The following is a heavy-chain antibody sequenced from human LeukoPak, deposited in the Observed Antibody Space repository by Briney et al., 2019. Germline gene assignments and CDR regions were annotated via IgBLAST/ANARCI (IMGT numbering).Heavy chain of an antibody. CDR1: GGSITSRACY. D-gene: IGHD4/OR15-4a*01. CDR3: ASLDYGVNYVDD. J-gene: IGHJ4*02. V-gene: IGHV4-39*07. Sequence: SETLSLTCTVSGGSITSRACYWGWIRQPPGKGLEWIGSVYYSGSTYHNPSLKSRVTMSVDTSKNQFSLKLSSVTAADTAVYYCASLDYGVNYVDDWGRETLVTVSS. CDR2: VYYSGST.